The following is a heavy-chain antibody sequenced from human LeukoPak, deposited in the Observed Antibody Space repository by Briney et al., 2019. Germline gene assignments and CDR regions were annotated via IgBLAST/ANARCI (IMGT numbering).Heavy chain of an antibody. D-gene: IGHD3-10*01. CDR2: IYYSGST. Sequence: PSETLSLTCTVSGGSISSGGYYWRWIRQHPGKGLEWIGYIYYSGSTSYNPSLKSRLTMSVDTSKNQFSLKLSSVTAADTAVYYCVRDGGYGSGSYYFDYWGQGTLVTVSS. CDR1: GGSISSGGYY. J-gene: IGHJ4*02. CDR3: VRDGGYGSGSYYFDY. V-gene: IGHV4-31*03.